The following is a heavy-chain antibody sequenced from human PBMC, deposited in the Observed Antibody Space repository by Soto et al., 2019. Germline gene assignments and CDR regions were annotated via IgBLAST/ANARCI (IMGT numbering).Heavy chain of an antibody. V-gene: IGHV1-69*13. D-gene: IGHD6-19*01. Sequence: SVKVSCKASGYTFTSYAISWVRQAPGQGLEWMGGIIPIFGTANYAQKFQGRVTITADESTSTAYMELSSLRSEDTAVYYCARDSSSGWYGKIDYWSQGTLVTVSS. CDR2: IIPIFGTA. CDR1: GYTFTSYA. J-gene: IGHJ4*02. CDR3: ARDSSSGWYGKIDY.